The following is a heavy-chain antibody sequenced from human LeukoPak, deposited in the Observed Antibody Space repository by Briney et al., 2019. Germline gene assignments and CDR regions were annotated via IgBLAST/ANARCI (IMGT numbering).Heavy chain of an antibody. D-gene: IGHD4-17*01. CDR2: INHSGST. J-gene: IGHJ1*01. CDR1: GGSFSGYY. V-gene: IGHV4-34*01. CDR3: ARSRRLGDGDSLRDFQH. Sequence: PSKTLSLTCAVYGGSFSGYYWSWIRQPPGKGLEWIGEINHSGSTNYNPSLKSRVTISVDTSKNQFSLKLSSVTAADTAVYYCARSRRLGDGDSLRDFQHWGQGTLVTVSS.